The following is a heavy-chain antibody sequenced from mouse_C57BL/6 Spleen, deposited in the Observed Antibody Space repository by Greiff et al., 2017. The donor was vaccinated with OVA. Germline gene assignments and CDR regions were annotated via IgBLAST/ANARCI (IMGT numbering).Heavy chain of an antibody. CDR3: ARSALDSSGYGFAY. Sequence: VQLQQSGAELARPGASVKLSCKASGYTFTSYGISWVKQRTGQGLEWIGEIYPRSGNTYYNEKFKGKATLTADKSSSTAYMELRSLTSEDSAVYFGARSALDSSGYGFAYWGQGTLVTVSA. CDR2: IYPRSGNT. CDR1: GYTFTSYG. D-gene: IGHD3-2*02. J-gene: IGHJ3*01. V-gene: IGHV1-81*01.